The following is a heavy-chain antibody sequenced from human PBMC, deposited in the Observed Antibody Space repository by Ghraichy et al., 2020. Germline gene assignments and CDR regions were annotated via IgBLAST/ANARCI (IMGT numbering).Heavy chain of an antibody. J-gene: IGHJ4*02. CDR3: ARDLDYDYVWGSYRLYY. Sequence: GGSLRLSCAASGFTFSSYWIHWVRQAPGKGLVWVSRINSDGSSTSYADSVKGRFTISRDNAKNTLYLQMNSLRAEDTAVYYCARDLDYDYVWGSYRLYYWGQGTLVTVSS. CDR1: GFTFSSYW. V-gene: IGHV3-74*01. CDR2: INSDGSST. D-gene: IGHD3-16*02.